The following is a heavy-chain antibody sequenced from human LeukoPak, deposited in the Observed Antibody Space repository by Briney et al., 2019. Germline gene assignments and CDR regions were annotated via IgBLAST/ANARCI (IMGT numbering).Heavy chain of an antibody. D-gene: IGHD6-19*01. CDR3: ARTIFGYSSGWYEGYFDY. CDR1: GFSLSTSGVG. CDR2: IYWDDDK. J-gene: IGHJ4*02. Sequence: SGPTLVNPTQTLTLTCTFSGFSLSTSGVGVGWIRQPPGKALEWLALIYWDDDKRYSPSLKSRLTITKDTSKNQVVLTMTNMDPVDTATYYCARTIFGYSSGWYEGYFDYWGQGTLVTVSS. V-gene: IGHV2-5*02.